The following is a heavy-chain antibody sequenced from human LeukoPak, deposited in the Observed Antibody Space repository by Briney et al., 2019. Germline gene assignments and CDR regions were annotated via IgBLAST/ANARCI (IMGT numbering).Heavy chain of an antibody. V-gene: IGHV3-33*01. D-gene: IGHD3-22*01. CDR3: ARDFRVYYYDSSGYYDY. CDR2: IWYDGGNK. Sequence: QPGGSLRLSCAASGFTFSSYGMHWVRQAPGKGLEWVAVIWYDGGNKYYADSVKGRFTISRDNSKNTLYLQMNSLRAEDTAVYYCARDFRVYYYDSSGYYDYWGQGTLVTVSS. J-gene: IGHJ4*02. CDR1: GFTFSSYG.